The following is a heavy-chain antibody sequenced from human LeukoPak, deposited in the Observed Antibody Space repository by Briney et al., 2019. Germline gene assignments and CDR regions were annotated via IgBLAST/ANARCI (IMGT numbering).Heavy chain of an antibody. V-gene: IGHV1-2*02. J-gene: IGHJ4*02. CDR2: INPNSGGT. Sequence: GASVKVSCKASGYTFTGYHIHWVRQAPGQGLEWMAWINPNSGGTSYAQKFQGRVTTTRDTSISTVYMELSSLTSDDTAMYYCARVESTEGISWYREFDYGGQGTLVTVYS. D-gene: IGHD6-13*01. CDR1: GYTFTGYH. CDR3: ARVESTEGISWYREFDY.